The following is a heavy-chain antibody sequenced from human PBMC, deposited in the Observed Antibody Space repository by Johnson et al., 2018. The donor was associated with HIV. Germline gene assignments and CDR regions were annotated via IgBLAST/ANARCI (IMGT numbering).Heavy chain of an antibody. D-gene: IGHD3-10*01. CDR3: VRGGSDAFDI. Sequence: VQLVESGGGLVQPGGSLRLSCVASGFTFTSYDMHWVRQATGEGLDWISDIGTAGDTLYPGSVKGRFTISRDNAKNSLYLQMNSLSPGDTAVYYCVRGGSDAFDIWGQGTMVTVSS. CDR1: GFTFTSYD. V-gene: IGHV3-13*01. J-gene: IGHJ3*02. CDR2: IGTAGDT.